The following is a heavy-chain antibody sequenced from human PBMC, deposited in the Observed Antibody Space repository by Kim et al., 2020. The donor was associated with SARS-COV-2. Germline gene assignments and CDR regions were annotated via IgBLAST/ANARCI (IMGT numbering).Heavy chain of an antibody. J-gene: IGHJ4*02. CDR2: ISGSGGST. D-gene: IGHD3-16*02. CDR3: AKGPMITFGGVIVTLWYFDY. Sequence: GGSLRLSCAASGFTFSSYAMSWVRQAPGKGLEWVSAISGSGGSTYYADSVKGRFTISRDNSKNTLYLQMNSLRAEDTAVYYCAKGPMITFGGVIVTLWYFDYWGQGTLVTVSS. V-gene: IGHV3-23*01. CDR1: GFTFSSYA.